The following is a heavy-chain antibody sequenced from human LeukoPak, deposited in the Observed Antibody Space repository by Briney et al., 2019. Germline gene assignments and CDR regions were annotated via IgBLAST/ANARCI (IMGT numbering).Heavy chain of an antibody. Sequence: PGGSLRLSCAASGFTFSSYAMHWVRQAPGKGLEWVAVISYDGSNRYYADSVKGRFTISRDNSKNTLYLQMNSLRAEDTAVYYCARTPVWFGESKYYMDVWGKGTTVTVSS. D-gene: IGHD3-10*01. CDR3: ARTPVWFGESKYYMDV. V-gene: IGHV3-30*01. J-gene: IGHJ6*03. CDR2: ISYDGSNR. CDR1: GFTFSSYA.